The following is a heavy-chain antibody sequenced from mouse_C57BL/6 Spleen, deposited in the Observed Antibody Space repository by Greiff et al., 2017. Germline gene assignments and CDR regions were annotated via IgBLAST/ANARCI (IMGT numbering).Heavy chain of an antibody. CDR3: ARGDGYYVGY. CDR1: GYAFSSSW. V-gene: IGHV1-82*01. Sequence: QVQLKQSGPELVKPGASVKISCKASGYAFSSSWMNWVKQRPGKGLEWIGRIYPGDGDTNYNGKFKGKATLTADKSSSTAYMQLSSLTSEDSAVYFCARGDGYYVGYWGQGTTLTVSS. J-gene: IGHJ2*01. CDR2: IYPGDGDT. D-gene: IGHD2-3*01.